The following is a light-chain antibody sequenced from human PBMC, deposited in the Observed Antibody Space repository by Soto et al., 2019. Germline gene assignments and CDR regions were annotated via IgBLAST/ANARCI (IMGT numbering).Light chain of an antibody. V-gene: IGKV3-15*01. CDR2: DAS. CDR1: QTVSNN. CDR3: QQYNNWPRT. Sequence: IVLSHSPGALSLYPGERATLSCRASQTVSNNYLAWYQQKPGQPPRLLIYDASTRATGIPDRFSGSGSGTEFTLTISSLQSEDFAVYYCQQYNNWPRTFGQGAK. J-gene: IGKJ1*01.